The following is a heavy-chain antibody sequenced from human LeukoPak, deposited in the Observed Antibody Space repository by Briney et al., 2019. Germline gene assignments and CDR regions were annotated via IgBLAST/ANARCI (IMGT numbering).Heavy chain of an antibody. J-gene: IGHJ4*02. CDR1: GFIFSSYS. CDR3: AKDGGYSGNYYAYDY. V-gene: IGHV3-23*01. CDR2: ISGSGGST. D-gene: IGHD1-26*01. Sequence: GGSLRLSCAASGFIFSSYSMSWVRQAPGKGLEWVSSISGSGGSTYYADSVKGRFTISRDYSKNTVYLQMNSLRAEDTALYYCAKDGGYSGNYYAYDYWGQGTLVTVSS.